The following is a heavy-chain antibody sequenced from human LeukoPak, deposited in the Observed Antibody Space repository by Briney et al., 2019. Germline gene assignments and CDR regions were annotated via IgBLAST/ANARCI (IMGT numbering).Heavy chain of an antibody. Sequence: PSETLSLTCTVSGDSISSSSYYWGWIRQPPGKGLEWIGNIYYSGSTYYNPSLKSRVTISVDTSKNQFSLKLSSVTAADTAVYYCARIVEVGGTRQFDYWGQETLVTVSS. V-gene: IGHV4-39*01. CDR1: GDSISSSSYY. J-gene: IGHJ4*02. CDR3: ARIVEVGGTRQFDY. CDR2: IYYSGST. D-gene: IGHD1-26*01.